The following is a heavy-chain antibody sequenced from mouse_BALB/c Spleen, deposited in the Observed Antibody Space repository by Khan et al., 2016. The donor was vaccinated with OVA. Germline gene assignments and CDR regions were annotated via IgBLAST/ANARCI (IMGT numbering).Heavy chain of an antibody. CDR2: ISYSGST. J-gene: IGHJ1*01. D-gene: IGHD2-1*01. CDR3: ARRAYYGNWYFDV. V-gene: IGHV3-2*02. Sequence: EVELVESGPGLVKPSQSLSLTCTVTGYSITSDYAWNWIRQFPGNKLEWMAYISYSGSTSSNPSLKSRISVTRDTSKNQFFLQLSSVTTEDTATYYGARRAYYGNWYFDVWGAGTTVTVSS. CDR1: GYSITSDYA.